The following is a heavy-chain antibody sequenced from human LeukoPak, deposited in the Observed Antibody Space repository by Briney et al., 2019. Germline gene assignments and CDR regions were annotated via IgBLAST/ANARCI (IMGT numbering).Heavy chain of an antibody. Sequence: PSETLSLTCAVYGGSFSGYCWSWIRQPPGKGLEWIGEINHSGSTNYNPSLKSRVTISVDTSKNQFSLKLSSVTAADTAVYYCASATVTTGGRFDYWGQGTLVTVSS. D-gene: IGHD4-17*01. V-gene: IGHV4-34*01. CDR1: GGSFSGYC. CDR3: ASATVTTGGRFDY. CDR2: INHSGST. J-gene: IGHJ4*02.